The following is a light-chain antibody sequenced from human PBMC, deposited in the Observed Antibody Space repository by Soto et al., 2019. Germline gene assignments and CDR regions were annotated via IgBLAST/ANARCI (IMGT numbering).Light chain of an antibody. V-gene: IGKV3-15*01. J-gene: IGKJ1*01. CDR1: QSVSSSY. CDR3: QQYNNWPT. Sequence: EIVMTQSPATLSVSPGERATLSCRASQSVSSSYLAWYQQKPGQAPRLLIYNASTRATGIPARFRGSGSGTEFTLTISSLQSEDFAVYYCQQYNNWPTFGQGTKVDIK. CDR2: NAS.